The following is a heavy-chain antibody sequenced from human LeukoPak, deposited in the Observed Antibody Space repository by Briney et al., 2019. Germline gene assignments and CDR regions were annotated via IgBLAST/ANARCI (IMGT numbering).Heavy chain of an antibody. CDR3: AKAPVTTCSGAYCFPFDY. J-gene: IGHJ4*02. Sequence: GGSLRLSCAASGFTFSSYEMNCVRHARGEGREWVSYFSSSGSNIHHADSVEGRFPLPRDNDKNSLYHQMNRLRAEDAAVYYCAKAPVTTCSGAYCFPFDYWGQGTLVTVSS. V-gene: IGHV3-48*03. CDR1: GFTFSSYE. D-gene: IGHD2-21*01. CDR2: FSSSGSNI.